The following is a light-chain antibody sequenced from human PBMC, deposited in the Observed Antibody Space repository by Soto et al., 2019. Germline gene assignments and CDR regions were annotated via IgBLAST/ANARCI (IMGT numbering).Light chain of an antibody. V-gene: IGKV1-39*01. CDR3: QQSYSTPRT. CDR1: QNIRSY. Sequence: DIEMTQSPSSLSASVGDRVTITCRTSQNIRSYLNWYQQRPGKAPKLLIYATSSLQSGVPSRFSGSGSGTDFALTISSLQPEDFATYYCQQSYSTPRTFGQGTNVDI. CDR2: ATS. J-gene: IGKJ2*01.